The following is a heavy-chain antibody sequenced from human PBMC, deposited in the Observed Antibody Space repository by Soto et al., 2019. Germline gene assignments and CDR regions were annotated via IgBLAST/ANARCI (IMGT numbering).Heavy chain of an antibody. D-gene: IGHD3-22*01. V-gene: IGHV3-23*01. CDR2: ISGSGGST. CDR1: GFTFSSYA. CDR3: AKGSPAYYYDSSGYYYDY. J-gene: IGHJ4*02. Sequence: GGSLRLSCAASGFTFSSYAMSWVRQAPGKGLEWVSAISGSGGSTYYADSVKGRFTISRDNSKNTLNLQMNSLRAEDTAVYYCAKGSPAYYYDSSGYYYDYWGQGTLVTVSS.